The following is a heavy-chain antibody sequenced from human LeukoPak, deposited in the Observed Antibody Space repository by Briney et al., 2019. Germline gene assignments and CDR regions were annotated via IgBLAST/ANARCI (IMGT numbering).Heavy chain of an antibody. D-gene: IGHD2-21*01. CDR1: GGSISSGGYY. V-gene: IGHV4-31*03. CDR3: ARASYSYGLDV. J-gene: IGHJ6*02. CDR2: IYYSGST. Sequence: PSQTLSLTCTVSGGSISSGGYYGNWIRQHPGKGLEWIGYIYYSGSTYYNPSLKSRVTISVDTSENQFSLMLTFVTAADTAVYSCARASYSYGLDVWGQGTTVTVSS.